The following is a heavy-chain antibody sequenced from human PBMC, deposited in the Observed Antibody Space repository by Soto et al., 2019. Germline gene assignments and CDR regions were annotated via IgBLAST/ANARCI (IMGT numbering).Heavy chain of an antibody. Sequence: QVQLQESGPGLVNPSETLSLTCTVSGGAITYYYCSWFRQPPGKGLEWIGYIQYNGYSAYNLSLKRRVTMSMAMAKTPCSLVLESVTATDTAVYYGARHGFGSLHGLVDVWGQGTTVIVSS. V-gene: IGHV4-59*08. D-gene: IGHD3-10*01. CDR3: ARHGFGSLHGLVDV. CDR2: IQYNGYS. CDR1: GGAITYYY. J-gene: IGHJ6*02.